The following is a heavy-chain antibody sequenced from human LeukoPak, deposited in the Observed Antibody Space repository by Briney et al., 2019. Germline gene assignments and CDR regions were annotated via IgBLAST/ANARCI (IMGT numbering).Heavy chain of an antibody. CDR1: GFTFSNAW. J-gene: IGHJ4*02. V-gene: IGHV3-21*01. Sequence: GGSLRLSCAASGFTFSNAWMSWVRQAPGKGLEWVSSISSSSGYIYYADSVKGRFTISRDNAKNSLYLQMNSLRAEDTAVYYCARVAQSPSLDYWGQGTLVTVSS. CDR2: ISSSSGYI. D-gene: IGHD4-11*01. CDR3: ARVAQSPSLDY.